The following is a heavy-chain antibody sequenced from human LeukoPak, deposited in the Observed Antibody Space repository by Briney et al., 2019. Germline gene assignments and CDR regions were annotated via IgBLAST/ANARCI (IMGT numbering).Heavy chain of an antibody. CDR3: ARTFYDTLDSDAFDF. J-gene: IGHJ3*01. V-gene: IGHV1-2*02. Sequence: ASVKVSCKASGYTFTSYYMHWVRQAPGQGLEWMGWINPDSGGTNNAQKFQGRVTMTRDTSISTAYMELSRLRSDDTAVYYCARTFYDTLDSDAFDFWGQGTMVIVPS. CDR2: INPDSGGT. CDR1: GYTFTSYY. D-gene: IGHD2/OR15-2a*01.